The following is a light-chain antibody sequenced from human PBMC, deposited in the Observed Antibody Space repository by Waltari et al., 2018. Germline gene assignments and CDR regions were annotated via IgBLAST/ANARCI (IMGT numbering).Light chain of an antibody. Sequence: DIQMTQSPSTLSASVGDRVTIPCRASQSLRAWLAWYQLRPGKAPKLLISDASILERGVPSRFSGSGSGTEFTLTINSLQPDDFATYYCHQYTNFPLTFGGGTTVEIK. J-gene: IGKJ4*01. CDR3: HQYTNFPLT. CDR2: DAS. CDR1: QSLRAW. V-gene: IGKV1-5*01.